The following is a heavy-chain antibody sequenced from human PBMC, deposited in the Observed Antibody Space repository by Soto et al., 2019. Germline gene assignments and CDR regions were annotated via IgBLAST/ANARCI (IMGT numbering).Heavy chain of an antibody. Sequence: QVQMVQSGAEVKKPGASVKVSCKASGYTFTSYGISWVRQATGQGLEWMGWISAYNGNTNYAQKLQGRVTMTTDTSTSTAYRELRRLRSDDTAVYYCARDGGVQARFEPWGQGTLVTVSS. CDR1: GYTFTSYG. CDR3: ARDGGVQARFEP. D-gene: IGHD2-8*02. V-gene: IGHV1-18*01. J-gene: IGHJ5*02. CDR2: ISAYNGNT.